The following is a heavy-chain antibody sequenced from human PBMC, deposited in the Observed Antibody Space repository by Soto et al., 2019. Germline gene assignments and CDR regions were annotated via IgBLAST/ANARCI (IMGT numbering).Heavy chain of an antibody. CDR3: ARDRGYRAKSHALDL. CDR2: ISAYNGNT. Sequence: ASVKVSCKASGYSFTGFGITWVRQAPGQGLEYMGWISAYNGNTNYAQKLQGRVTMTTDTSTSTAYMELRSLRSDDTAVYYCARDRGYRAKSHALDLGGQGKIVTVSS. V-gene: IGHV1-18*04. D-gene: IGHD1-26*01. J-gene: IGHJ3*01. CDR1: GYSFTGFG.